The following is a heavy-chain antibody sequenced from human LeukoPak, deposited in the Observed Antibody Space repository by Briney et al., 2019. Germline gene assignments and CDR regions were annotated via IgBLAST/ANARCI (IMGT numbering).Heavy chain of an antibody. Sequence: NSSETLSLTCAVYGGSFSGYYWSWIRQPPGKGLEWIGYIYYSGSTNYNPSLKSRVTISVDTSKNQFSLKLSSVTAADTAVYYCARLRMVRGPIGYWGQGTLVTVSS. CDR1: GGSFSGYY. V-gene: IGHV4-59*08. D-gene: IGHD3-10*01. J-gene: IGHJ4*02. CDR3: ARLRMVRGPIGY. CDR2: IYYSGST.